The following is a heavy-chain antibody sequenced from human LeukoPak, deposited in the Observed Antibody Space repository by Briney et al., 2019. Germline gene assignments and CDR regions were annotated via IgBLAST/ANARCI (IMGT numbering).Heavy chain of an antibody. Sequence: PSETLSLTCAVSGYSISSGYYWGWIRQPPGKGQEWIGSIYHSGSTYYNPSLKSRVTISVDTSKNQFSLKLSSVTAADTAVYYCASRYCSSTSRTYDFWSDSYYFDYWGQGALVTVSS. CDR2: IYHSGST. J-gene: IGHJ4*02. CDR3: ASRYCSSTSRTYDFWSDSYYFDY. D-gene: IGHD2-2*01. V-gene: IGHV4-38-2*01. CDR1: GYSISSGYY.